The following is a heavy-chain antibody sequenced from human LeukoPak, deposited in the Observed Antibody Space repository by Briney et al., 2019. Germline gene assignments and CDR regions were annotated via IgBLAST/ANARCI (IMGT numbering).Heavy chain of an antibody. J-gene: IGHJ4*02. V-gene: IGHV3-64*01. CDR2: ISSNGGST. D-gene: IGHD6-19*01. Sequence: GGSLRLSCAASGFTFSSYAMHWVRQAPGKGLEYVSAISSNGGSTYYANSVKGRFTISRDNSKNTLYLQMGSLGAEDMAVYYCARSMVAGIRVYYFDYWGQGTLVTVSS. CDR1: GFTFSSYA. CDR3: ARSMVAGIRVYYFDY.